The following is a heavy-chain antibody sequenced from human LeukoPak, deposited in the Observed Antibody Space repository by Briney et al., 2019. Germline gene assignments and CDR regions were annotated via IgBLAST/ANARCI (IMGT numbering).Heavy chain of an antibody. J-gene: IGHJ3*02. CDR2: ISWNSGSI. Sequence: GGSLRLSCAASGFTFSSYSMNWVRQAPGKGLEWVSGISWNSGSIGYADSVKGRFTISRDNAKNSLYLQMNSLRPEDTALYYCAKARIGYSYGSDAFDIWGQGTMVTVSS. CDR3: AKARIGYSYGSDAFDI. V-gene: IGHV3-9*01. D-gene: IGHD5-18*01. CDR1: GFTFSSYS.